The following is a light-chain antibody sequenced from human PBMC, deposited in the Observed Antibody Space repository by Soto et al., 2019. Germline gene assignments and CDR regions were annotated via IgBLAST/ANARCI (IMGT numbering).Light chain of an antibody. J-gene: IGKJ1*01. CDR1: QSLLHSNGYNY. Sequence: DIVMTQSPLSLPVTPGEPASISCRSSQSLLHSNGYNYLDWYLQKPGQSPQLLIYWGSNRASVVPDRFSGSGSGTDFTLKISRVEAEDVGVYYCMQALQTPWTFGQGTKVDIK. V-gene: IGKV2-28*01. CDR2: WGS. CDR3: MQALQTPWT.